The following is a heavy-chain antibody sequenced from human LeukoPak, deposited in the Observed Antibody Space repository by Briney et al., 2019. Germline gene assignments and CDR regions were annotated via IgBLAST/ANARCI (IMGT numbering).Heavy chain of an antibody. D-gene: IGHD6-13*01. CDR1: GFTFDDYA. Sequence: QPGRSLRLSCAASGFTFDDYAMHWVRQAPGKGLEWVSGISWNSGSIGYADSVKGQFTISRDNAKNSLYLQMNSLRAEDTALYYCAKDKAAAANYGIDVWGQGTTVTVSS. V-gene: IGHV3-9*01. J-gene: IGHJ6*02. CDR2: ISWNSGSI. CDR3: AKDKAAAANYGIDV.